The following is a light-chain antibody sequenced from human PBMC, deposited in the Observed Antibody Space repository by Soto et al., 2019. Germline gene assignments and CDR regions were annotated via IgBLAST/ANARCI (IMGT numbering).Light chain of an antibody. Sequence: EIVLTQSPATLSLSPGERATPSCRASQSVSSYLAWYQQKPGQAPRLLIYDASNRATGIPARFSGSGSGTDFTLTISSLEHEDFAVYYCQQRSNWPPITFGQGTRLEIK. CDR1: QSVSSY. J-gene: IGKJ5*01. V-gene: IGKV3-11*01. CDR2: DAS. CDR3: QQRSNWPPIT.